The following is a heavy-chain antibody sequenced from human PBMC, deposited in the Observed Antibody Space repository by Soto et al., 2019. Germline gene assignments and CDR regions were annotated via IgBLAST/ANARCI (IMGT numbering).Heavy chain of an antibody. Sequence: ASVKVSCKASGYTFTSYAMHWVRQAPGQRLEWMGWINAGNGNTKYSQKFQGRVTITRDTSASTAYMGLSSLRSEDTAVYYCARGSLTLGYCSSTSCYAFDYWGQGTLVTVSS. D-gene: IGHD2-2*01. CDR2: INAGNGNT. J-gene: IGHJ4*02. V-gene: IGHV1-3*01. CDR1: GYTFTSYA. CDR3: ARGSLTLGYCSSTSCYAFDY.